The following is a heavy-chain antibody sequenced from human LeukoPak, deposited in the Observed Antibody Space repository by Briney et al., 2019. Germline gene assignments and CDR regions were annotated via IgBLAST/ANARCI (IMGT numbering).Heavy chain of an antibody. CDR3: ARDRGSNYGGAFDY. V-gene: IGHV3-7*01. CDR2: IKQDGSEK. D-gene: IGHD4-11*01. Sequence: GGSLRLSCAASGFTFSSYWMSWVRQAPGKGLEWVANIKQDGSEKYSVDSVKGRFTISRDNAKNSLYLQMISLRAEDTAVYYCARDRGSNYGGAFDYWGQGTLVTVSS. CDR1: GFTFSSYW. J-gene: IGHJ4*02.